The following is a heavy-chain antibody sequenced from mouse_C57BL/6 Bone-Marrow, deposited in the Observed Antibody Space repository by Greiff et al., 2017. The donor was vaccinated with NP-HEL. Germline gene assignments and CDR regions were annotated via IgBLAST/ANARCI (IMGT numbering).Heavy chain of an antibody. CDR2: ISSGGDYI. V-gene: IGHV5-9-1*02. J-gene: IGHJ2*01. CDR3: TRDPGPGGYFDY. CDR1: GFTFSSYA. Sequence: EVMLVESGEGLVKPGGSLKLSCAASGFTFSSYAMSWVRQTPEKRLEWVAYISSGGDYIYYADTVKGRFTISRDNARNTLYLQMSSLKSEDTAMYYCTRDPGPGGYFDYWGQGTTLTVSS.